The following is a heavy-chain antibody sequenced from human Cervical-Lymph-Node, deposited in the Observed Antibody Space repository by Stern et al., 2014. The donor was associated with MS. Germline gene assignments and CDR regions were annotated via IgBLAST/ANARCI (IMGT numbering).Heavy chain of an antibody. J-gene: IGHJ4*02. CDR2: AWYDGSTA. CDR1: GFTFSSYG. Sequence: VQLVQSGGGVVQPGTSLRLSCAASGFTFSSYGMHWVRQAPGKGLEWVALAWYDGSTAYYTNSVQGRLTISRDNSKNTLSLQMNSLTAEDTAVYYCARGHIPYAYNYLFDYWGQGTLVPVSS. V-gene: IGHV3-33*01. CDR3: ARGHIPYAYNYLFDY. D-gene: IGHD5-24*01.